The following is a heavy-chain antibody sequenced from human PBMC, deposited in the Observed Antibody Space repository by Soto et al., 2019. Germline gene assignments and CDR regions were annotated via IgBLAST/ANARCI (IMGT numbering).Heavy chain of an antibody. J-gene: IGHJ6*02. Sequence: GGSLRLSCIGSGFTLRSFWMHWVRQGPGKGLTWVARVNPDGSRTTYADSVKGRFTISRDNAENTLFLEMSSLRVEDTGVYHCAGNTYHGLGVWGQGTTVTVSS. D-gene: IGHD2-21*01. CDR1: GFTLRSFW. V-gene: IGHV3-74*01. CDR2: VNPDGSRT. CDR3: AGNTYHGLGV.